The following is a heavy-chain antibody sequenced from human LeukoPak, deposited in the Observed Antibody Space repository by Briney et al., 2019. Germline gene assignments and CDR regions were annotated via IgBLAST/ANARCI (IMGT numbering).Heavy chain of an antibody. Sequence: PGGSLRLSCAASGFTFSSYGMHWVRQGPRKGLEWVAVISYDGSNKYYADSVKGRFTISRDNSKNTLYLQMNSLRAEDTAVYYCLYSSSSGDYWGQGTLVTVSS. V-gene: IGHV3-30*03. CDR1: GFTFSSYG. D-gene: IGHD6-13*01. CDR2: ISYDGSNK. CDR3: LYSSSSGDY. J-gene: IGHJ4*02.